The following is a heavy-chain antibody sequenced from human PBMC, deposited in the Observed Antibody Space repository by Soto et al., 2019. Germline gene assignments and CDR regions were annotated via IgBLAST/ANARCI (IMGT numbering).Heavy chain of an antibody. CDR3: SRDRIGVRGSLVAFDI. D-gene: IGHD3-10*01. J-gene: IGHJ3*02. Sequence: EVQLVESGGGLVKPGGSLRLSCAASGFTFSSYTMNWVRQAPGKGLEWVSTLSSSSSYTYYADSVKGRFTISRANAKNSLYLQMSSLGGGDTAVYYCSRDRIGVRGSLVAFDIWGQGTMVTVSS. V-gene: IGHV3-21*06. CDR2: LSSSSSYT. CDR1: GFTFSSYT.